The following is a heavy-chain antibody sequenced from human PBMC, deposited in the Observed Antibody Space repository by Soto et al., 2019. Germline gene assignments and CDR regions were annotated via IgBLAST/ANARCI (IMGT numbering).Heavy chain of an antibody. V-gene: IGHV4-38-2*02. CDR1: GYSISSGSY. CDR3: ARAHVTVVAGSTFDY. J-gene: IGHJ4*01. Sequence: PSETLSLTCTVSGYSISSGSYWGWVRQPPGKGPEWIARIYHGGTTFYNPSLKSRITISVDTSHNQFSLNLRSVTAADTAVYYCARAHVTVVAGSTFDYWGHGTLVTVSS. CDR2: IYHGGTT. D-gene: IGHD6-19*01.